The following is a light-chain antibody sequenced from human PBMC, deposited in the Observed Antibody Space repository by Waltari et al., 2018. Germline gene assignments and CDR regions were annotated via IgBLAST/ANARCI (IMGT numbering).Light chain of an antibody. CDR2: KAS. CDR1: QSISSW. CDR3: QQDNSYPS. Sequence: DIQMTQSPSTLSPSVGDRVTITCRASQSISSWLAWYQQKPGKAPKLLIYKASSLKSGVPSRFSGSGSGTEFTLTISSLQPDDFATYYCQQDNSYPSFGQGTKVEIK. V-gene: IGKV1-5*03. J-gene: IGKJ1*01.